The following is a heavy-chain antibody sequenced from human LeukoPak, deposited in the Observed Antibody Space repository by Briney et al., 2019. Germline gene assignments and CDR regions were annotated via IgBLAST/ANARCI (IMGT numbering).Heavy chain of an antibody. CDR3: ARDRWSSSSASFDY. V-gene: IGHV3-48*03. D-gene: IGHD6-6*01. CDR1: GFTFSSYE. CDR2: ISSSGTPI. Sequence: GGSLRLSCAASGFTFSSYEMNWVRQAPGKGLEWVSYISSSGTPIHYADSVKGRFTISRDNAKNSLYLQINSLSVEDTAVYYCARDRWSSSSASFDYWGQGTLVTVSS. J-gene: IGHJ4*02.